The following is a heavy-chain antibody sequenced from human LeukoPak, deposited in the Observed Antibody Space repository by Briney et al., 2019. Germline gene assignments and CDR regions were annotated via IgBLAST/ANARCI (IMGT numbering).Heavy chain of an antibody. Sequence: SETLSLTCAVYGGSLSNNYWSWIRQPPGKGLEWIGEINHSGSTNYNPSLKSRVTISVDTSKNQFSLKLSSVTAADTAVYYCARGPPYYYGSGKYDAFDIWGQGTMVTVSS. D-gene: IGHD3-10*01. CDR2: INHSGST. J-gene: IGHJ3*02. CDR1: GGSLSNNY. V-gene: IGHV4-34*01. CDR3: ARGPPYYYGSGKYDAFDI.